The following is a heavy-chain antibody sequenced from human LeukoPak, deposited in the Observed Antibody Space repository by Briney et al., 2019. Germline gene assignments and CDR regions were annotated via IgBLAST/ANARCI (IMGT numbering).Heavy chain of an antibody. V-gene: IGHV4-59*08. J-gene: IGHJ4*02. CDR1: GGSISSYY. D-gene: IGHD3-9*01. CDR2: LYYIGST. CDR3: ARARGGIRYFDVAFDY. Sequence: ASETLSLTCTVSGGSISSYYWSWIRQPPGKRLNGMGYLYYIGSTNYTPSLKSRVTISVDTSKTQFSLKLSSVTAADTAVYYCARARGGIRYFDVAFDYWGQGTLVTVSS.